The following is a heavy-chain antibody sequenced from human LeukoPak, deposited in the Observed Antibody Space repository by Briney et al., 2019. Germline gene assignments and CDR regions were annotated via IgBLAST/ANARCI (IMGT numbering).Heavy chain of an antibody. Sequence: PSETLSLTCSVSGGSVATRNYYWAWIRQPPGKGLEWIGSIYYSGTTNYNPSLKTRVTISVATSKNQFSLKLTSVTAADTAFYYCARHDSDYGDNFNYWGQGTLVTVSS. CDR2: IYYSGTT. V-gene: IGHV4-39*01. D-gene: IGHD4-17*01. CDR3: ARHDSDYGDNFNY. J-gene: IGHJ4*02. CDR1: GGSVATRNYY.